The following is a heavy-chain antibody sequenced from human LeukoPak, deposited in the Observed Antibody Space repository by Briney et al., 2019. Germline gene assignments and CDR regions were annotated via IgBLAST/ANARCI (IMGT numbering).Heavy chain of an antibody. CDR2: ISGSGGST. CDR3: AKDYTSSWLYFDY. J-gene: IGHJ4*02. CDR1: GFTFSSYA. V-gene: IGHV3-23*01. D-gene: IGHD6-13*01. Sequence: GGSLRLSCAASGFTFSSYAMSWVRQAPGKGLEWVSGISGSGGSTYYADSVKGRFTISRDNYKNTLDLQMKSLRAEDTAVYYCAKDYTSSWLYFDYWGQGTLVTVSS.